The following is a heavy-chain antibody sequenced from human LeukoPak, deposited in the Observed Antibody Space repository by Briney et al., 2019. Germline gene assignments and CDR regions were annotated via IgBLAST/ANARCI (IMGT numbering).Heavy chain of an antibody. Sequence: ASVKGSCKASGYTFTSYAMHWVRQAPGQRLEWMGWINAGNGNTKYSQKFQGRVTITRDTSASTAYMELSSLRSEDTAVYYCARGWRQQLVGGHQYFQHWGQGTLVTVSS. D-gene: IGHD6-13*01. J-gene: IGHJ1*01. CDR1: GYTFTSYA. CDR2: INAGNGNT. CDR3: ARGWRQQLVGGHQYFQH. V-gene: IGHV1-3*01.